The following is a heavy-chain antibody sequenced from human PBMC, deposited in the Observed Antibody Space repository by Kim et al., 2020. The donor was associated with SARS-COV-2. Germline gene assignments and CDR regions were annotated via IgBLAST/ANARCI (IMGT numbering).Heavy chain of an antibody. CDR2: ISYDGSNK. D-gene: IGHD3-10*01. V-gene: IGHV3-30*04. J-gene: IGHJ4*02. CDR1: GFTFSSYA. CDR3: ASGDLWFGELPSYIDY. Sequence: GGSLRLSCAASGFTFSSYAMHWVRQAPGKGLEWVAVISYDGSNKYYADSVKGRFTISRDNSKNTLYLQMNSLRAEDTAVYYCASGDLWFGELPSYIDYWGQGTLVTVSS.